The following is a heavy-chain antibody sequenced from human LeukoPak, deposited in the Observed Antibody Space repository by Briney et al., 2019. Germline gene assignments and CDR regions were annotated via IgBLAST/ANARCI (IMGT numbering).Heavy chain of an antibody. CDR1: GYTFTGYY. J-gene: IGHJ2*01. V-gene: IGHV1-2*02. D-gene: IGHD6-19*01. Sequence: ASVKVSCKASGYTFTGYYMHWVRQAPGQGLEWMGWINPNSGGTNYAQKFQGRVTMTRNTSISTAYMELSSLRSEDTAVYYCARGVAVAGTDWYFDLWGRGTLVTVSS. CDR3: ARGVAVAGTDWYFDL. CDR2: INPNSGGT.